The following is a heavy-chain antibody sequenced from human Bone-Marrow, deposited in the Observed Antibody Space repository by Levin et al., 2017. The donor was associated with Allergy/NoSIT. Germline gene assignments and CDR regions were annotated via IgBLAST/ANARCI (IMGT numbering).Heavy chain of an antibody. CDR1: GFNFSSYW. J-gene: IGHJ2*01. Sequence: GGSLRLSCSASGFNFSSYWMHWVRQAPGKGLVWVSRINRDGSSTSYADSVKGRFTISRDNAKNTLYLHRNSLRAEDTSVYYCARDRVTTNWYFDLWSRGTLVTVSS. D-gene: IGHD4-17*01. V-gene: IGHV3-74*01. CDR3: ARDRVTTNWYFDL. CDR2: INRDGSST.